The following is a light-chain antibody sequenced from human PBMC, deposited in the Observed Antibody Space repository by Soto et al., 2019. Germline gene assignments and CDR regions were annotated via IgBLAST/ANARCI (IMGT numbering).Light chain of an antibody. CDR1: QSVTSNY. CDR3: QQYGRSPLLYT. J-gene: IGKJ2*01. CDR2: GAS. V-gene: IGKV3-20*01. Sequence: EIVLTQSSGTLSLSPEERATLSCRASQSVTSNYLAWYQQKPGQAPRLLIYGASTRAAGVPDRFSGSGSGTDFTLTITRLVPEDFAVYYCQQYGRSPLLYTFGQGTKVGVK.